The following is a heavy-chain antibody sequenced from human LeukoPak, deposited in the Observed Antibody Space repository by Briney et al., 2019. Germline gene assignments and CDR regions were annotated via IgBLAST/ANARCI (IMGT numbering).Heavy chain of an antibody. CDR3: AADRYDSSGYYHFDY. CDR2: IVVGSGNT. D-gene: IGHD3-22*01. CDR1: GFTFTSSA. Sequence: SVTVSCKASGFTFTSSAMQWVRQARGQRLEWIGWIVVGSGNTNYAQKFQERVTITRDMSTSTAYMELSSLRSEDTAVYYCAADRYDSSGYYHFDYWGQGTLVTVSS. V-gene: IGHV1-58*02. J-gene: IGHJ4*02.